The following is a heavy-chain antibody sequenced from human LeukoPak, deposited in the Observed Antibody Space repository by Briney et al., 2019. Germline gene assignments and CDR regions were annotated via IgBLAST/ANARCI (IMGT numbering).Heavy chain of an antibody. CDR3: AKGPFFYYDSSGYNYFES. V-gene: IGHV3-23*01. CDR1: GFTFNNYA. Sequence: PGGSLRLSCAASGFTFNNYAMSWVRQAPGKGLGWVSGLSGSGGMTYYADSVKGRFSSSRDNSKNTLYLQMNSLRAEDSALYYCAKGPFFYYDSSGYNYFESWGQGTLVTVSS. CDR2: LSGSGGMT. J-gene: IGHJ4*02. D-gene: IGHD3-22*01.